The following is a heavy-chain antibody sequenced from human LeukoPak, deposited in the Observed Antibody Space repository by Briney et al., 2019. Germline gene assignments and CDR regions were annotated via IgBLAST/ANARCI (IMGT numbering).Heavy chain of an antibody. CDR3: ARERMAGDYYVPFDP. CDR1: GGSISSYY. D-gene: IGHD4-17*01. J-gene: IGHJ5*02. CDR2: IYYSGST. Sequence: PSETLSLTCTVSGGSISSYYWSWIRQPPGKGLEWIGYIYYSGSTNYNPSLKSRVTISVDTSKNQFSLKLSSVTAADTAVYYCARERMAGDYYVPFDPWGQGTLVTVSS. V-gene: IGHV4-59*12.